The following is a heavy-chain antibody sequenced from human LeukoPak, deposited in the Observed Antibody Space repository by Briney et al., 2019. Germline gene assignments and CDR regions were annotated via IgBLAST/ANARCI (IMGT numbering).Heavy chain of an antibody. CDR3: ARDNYGAPTHI. D-gene: IGHD4-11*01. J-gene: IGHJ3*02. CDR1: GYTFTGYY. Sequence: ASVKVSCKASGYTFTGYYMHWVRQAPGQGLEWMGWISAYNGNTNYAQKLQGRVTMTTDASASTAYMELRSLRSDDTAVYYCARDNYGAPTHIWGQGTMVTVSS. CDR2: ISAYNGNT. V-gene: IGHV1-18*04.